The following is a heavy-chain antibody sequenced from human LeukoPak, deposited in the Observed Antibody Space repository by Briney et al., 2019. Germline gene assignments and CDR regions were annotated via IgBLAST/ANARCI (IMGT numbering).Heavy chain of an antibody. CDR2: IYSSGST. V-gene: IGHV4-59*12. Sequence: PSETLSHTCTVSGVPLSSYYWSWIPQPPGKGVEWIGSIYSSGSTNYNPSLKSRVTISVDTSKNQFPLKLSSVAAADAAVYYCARDYSGYDPVPYYFDYWGQGTLVTVSS. CDR1: GVPLSSYY. J-gene: IGHJ4*02. CDR3: ARDYSGYDPVPYYFDY. D-gene: IGHD5-12*01.